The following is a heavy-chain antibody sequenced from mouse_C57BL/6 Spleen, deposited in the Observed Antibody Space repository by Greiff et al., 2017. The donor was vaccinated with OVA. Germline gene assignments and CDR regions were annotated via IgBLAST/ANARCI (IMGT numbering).Heavy chain of an antibody. CDR1: GYTFTSYW. Sequence: VQLKQPGAELVKPGASVKMSCKASGYTFTSYWITWVKQRPGQGLEWIGDIYPGSGSTNYNEKFKSKATLTVDTSSSTAYMQLSSLTSEDSAVYYCARERDDYDDYAMDYWGQGTSVTVSS. CDR3: ARERDDYDDYAMDY. V-gene: IGHV1-55*01. CDR2: IYPGSGST. D-gene: IGHD2-4*01. J-gene: IGHJ4*01.